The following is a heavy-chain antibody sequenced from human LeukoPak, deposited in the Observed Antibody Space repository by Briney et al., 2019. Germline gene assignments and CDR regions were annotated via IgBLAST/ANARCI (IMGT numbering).Heavy chain of an antibody. CDR3: ATLDYTHSYYFDY. D-gene: IGHD4-11*01. CDR2: IYPGDSDT. CDR1: GYSFTTYW. Sequence: GESLKISCKGSGYSFTTYWIGWVRQMPGKGLEWMGIIYPGDSDTIYSPSFQGQVTISADKSISTAYLQWSSLKASDTAMYYCATLDYTHSYYFDYWGQGTVVTVSS. J-gene: IGHJ4*02. V-gene: IGHV5-51*01.